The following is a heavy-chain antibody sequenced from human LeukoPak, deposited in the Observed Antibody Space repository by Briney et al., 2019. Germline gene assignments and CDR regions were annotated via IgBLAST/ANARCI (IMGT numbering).Heavy chain of an antibody. V-gene: IGHV3-30*03. Sequence: GGSLRLSCAASGFTFSSYGMHWVRQAPGKGLEWVAVISYDGSNKYYADSVKGRFTISRDNSKNTLYLQMNSLRAEDTAVYYCAREQGGIVVVPAAIRYGGYFDYWGQGTLVTVSS. CDR3: AREQGGIVVVPAAIRYGGYFDY. D-gene: IGHD2-2*02. CDR1: GFTFSSYG. J-gene: IGHJ4*02. CDR2: ISYDGSNK.